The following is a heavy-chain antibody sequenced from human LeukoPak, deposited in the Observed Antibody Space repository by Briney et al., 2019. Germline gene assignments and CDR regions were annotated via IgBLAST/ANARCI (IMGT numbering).Heavy chain of an antibody. CDR2: INHSGST. V-gene: IGHV4-34*01. CDR1: DGSFSSYY. CDR3: ARDGTEDTAMVIGY. J-gene: IGHJ4*02. D-gene: IGHD5-18*01. Sequence: NPSETLSLTCGVYDGSFSSYYWSWIRQPPGKGLEWIGEINHSGSTNYNPSLKSRLTISVDTSKNQFSLKLSSVTAADTAVYYCARDGTEDTAMVIGYWGQGTLVTVSS.